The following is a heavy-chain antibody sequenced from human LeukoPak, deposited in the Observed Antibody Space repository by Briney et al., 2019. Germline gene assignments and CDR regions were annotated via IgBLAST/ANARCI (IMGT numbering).Heavy chain of an antibody. CDR2: FDPEDGET. CDR3: ATESRGGGSYPFDI. CDR1: GYTLTELS. D-gene: IGHD1-26*01. Sequence: GASVKVSCKVSGYTLTELSMHWVRQAPGKGLEWMGGFDPEDGETIYAQKSQGRVTMTEDTSTDTAYMELSSLRSEDTAVYYCATESRGGGSYPFDIWGQGTMVTVSS. J-gene: IGHJ3*02. V-gene: IGHV1-24*01.